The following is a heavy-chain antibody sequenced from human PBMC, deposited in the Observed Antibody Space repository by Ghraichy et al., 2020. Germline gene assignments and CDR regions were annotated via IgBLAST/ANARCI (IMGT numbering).Heavy chain of an antibody. D-gene: IGHD3-22*01. CDR3: ARGRSFITMIEPYYFDY. Sequence: SETLSLTCAVYGGSFSGYYWSWIRQPPGKGLEWIGEINHSGSTNYNPSLKSRVTISVDTSKNQFSLKLSSVTAADTAVYYCARGRSFITMIEPYYFDYWGQGTLVTVSS. J-gene: IGHJ4*02. CDR1: GGSFSGYY. V-gene: IGHV4-34*01. CDR2: INHSGST.